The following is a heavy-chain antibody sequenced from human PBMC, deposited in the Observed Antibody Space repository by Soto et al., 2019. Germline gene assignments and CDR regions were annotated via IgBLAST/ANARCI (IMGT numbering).Heavy chain of an antibody. CDR1: GGAISSYY. Sequence: SETLSLTCTVSGGAISSYYWNWIRQPPGKGLEWIGYIHYTGSSSYNPSLKSRITVSVDTSKNHFSLKLSSVTAADTAVYYCAREPNYYYGFDVWGQGTTVTVSS. D-gene: IGHD1-1*01. CDR2: IHYTGSS. J-gene: IGHJ6*02. CDR3: AREPNYYYGFDV. V-gene: IGHV4-59*08.